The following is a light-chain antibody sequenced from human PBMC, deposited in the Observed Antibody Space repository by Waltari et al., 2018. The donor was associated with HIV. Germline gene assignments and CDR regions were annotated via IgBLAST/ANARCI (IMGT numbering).Light chain of an antibody. J-gene: IGLJ1*01. V-gene: IGLV2-14*01. CDR2: EVN. CDR3: SSYTSSITPLV. Sequence: QSALTQPASVSGSPGQSITISCTGTSSDVGGYNYVTWYQQHPGKDPKLMIYEVNKRPSGVSNRFSGSKSGNTASLTISGLQAEDEADYYCSSYTSSITPLVFGTGTKVTVL. CDR1: SSDVGGYNY.